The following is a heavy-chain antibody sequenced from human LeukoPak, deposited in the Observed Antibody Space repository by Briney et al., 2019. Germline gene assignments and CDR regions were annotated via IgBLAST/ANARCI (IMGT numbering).Heavy chain of an antibody. CDR3: TSIRGFSAYNPGY. CDR2: ISSTSSYI. Sequence: GGSLRLSCASSGFTFGDHALTWVRQAPGKGLEWVSSISSTSSYIYYGDSVRGRFTISRDNAKNSLYLQMNSLRVEDTAVYYCTSIRGFSAYNPGYWGQGTLVTVSS. CDR1: GFTFGDHA. D-gene: IGHD5-12*01. V-gene: IGHV3-21*01. J-gene: IGHJ4*02.